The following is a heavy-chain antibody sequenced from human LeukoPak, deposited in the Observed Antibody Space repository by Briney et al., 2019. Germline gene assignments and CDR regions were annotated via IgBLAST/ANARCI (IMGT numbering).Heavy chain of an antibody. CDR2: IKQDGSEK. CDR3: ARDRAPYYYYMDV. J-gene: IGHJ6*03. CDR1: GFTFSSYW. Sequence: GGSLRLSCAASGFTFSSYWMSWVRQAPGKGREWVANIKQDGSEKYYVDSVKGRFTISRDNAKNSLYLQMNSLRAEDTAVYYCARDRAPYYYYMDVWGKGTTVTVSS. V-gene: IGHV3-7*01.